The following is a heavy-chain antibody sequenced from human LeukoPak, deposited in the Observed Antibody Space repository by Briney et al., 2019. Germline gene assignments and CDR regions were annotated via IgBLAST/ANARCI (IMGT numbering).Heavy chain of an antibody. D-gene: IGHD3-22*01. CDR1: GGSISSYY. Sequence: SETLSLTCTVSGGSISSYYWSWIRQPPGKGLEWIGYIYYSGSTNYNPSLKSRVTISVDTSKNQFSLKLSSVTAADTAVYYCARGNGYYYVSAHFDYWGQGTLVTVSS. CDR2: IYYSGST. CDR3: ARGNGYYYVSAHFDY. J-gene: IGHJ4*02. V-gene: IGHV4-59*01.